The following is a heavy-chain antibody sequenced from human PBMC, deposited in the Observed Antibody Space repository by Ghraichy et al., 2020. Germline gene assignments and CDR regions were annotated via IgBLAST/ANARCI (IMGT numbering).Heavy chain of an antibody. D-gene: IGHD1-26*01. CDR2: IKSKIDGGTT. CDR3: RAQMGSYSIFDY. Sequence: GGSLRLSCAASTFTFTNAWMSWVRQAPGKGLEWVGRIKSKIDGGTTDYAAPVKGRFTISRDDSKNTLYLQMNSLKTEDTAVYYCRAQMGSYSIFDYWGQGTLVTVSS. J-gene: IGHJ4*02. CDR1: TFTFTNAW. V-gene: IGHV3-15*01.